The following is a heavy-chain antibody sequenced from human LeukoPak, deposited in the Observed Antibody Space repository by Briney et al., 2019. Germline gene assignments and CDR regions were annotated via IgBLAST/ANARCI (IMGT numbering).Heavy chain of an antibody. Sequence: GGSLRLSCAASGFTFSTNYMSWVRQAPGKGLEWVSVIYSGGSPYYADSVKGRFTISRDNSKNTLYLQMNSLRAEDTAVYYCARDLNYYDGSGYGHWGQGTLVTVSS. J-gene: IGHJ4*02. D-gene: IGHD3-22*01. V-gene: IGHV3-53*01. CDR2: IYSGGSP. CDR1: GFTFSTNY. CDR3: ARDLNYYDGSGYGH.